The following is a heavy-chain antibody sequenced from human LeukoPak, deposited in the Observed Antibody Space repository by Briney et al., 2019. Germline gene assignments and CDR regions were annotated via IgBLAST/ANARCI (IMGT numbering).Heavy chain of an antibody. CDR3: ATGGAADSSSGRPFGY. J-gene: IGHJ4*02. Sequence: GGSLRLSCAASGFTVSSNYMSWVRQAPGKGLEWVSVIYSGGSTYYADSVKGRFTISRDNSKNTLYLQMNSLRAEGTAVYYCATGGAADSSSGRPFGYWGQGTLVTVSS. D-gene: IGHD6-13*01. CDR1: GFTVSSNY. CDR2: IYSGGST. V-gene: IGHV3-53*01.